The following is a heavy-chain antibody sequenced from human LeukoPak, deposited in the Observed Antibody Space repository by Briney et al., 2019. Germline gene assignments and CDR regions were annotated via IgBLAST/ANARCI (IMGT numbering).Heavy chain of an antibody. D-gene: IGHD6-13*01. CDR1: GFSFSSYA. J-gene: IGHJ1*01. CDR3: AHRPGIAPAGALQ. V-gene: IGHV3-23*01. CDR2: ISGSGGGT. Sequence: HPGGSLRLSCAASGFSFSSYAMIWVRQAPGKGLEWVSVISGSGGGTYYADSVKGRFTISRDNSENMLFLQMNSLRAEDTAVYYCAHRPGIAPAGALQGVRGTLVTVSS.